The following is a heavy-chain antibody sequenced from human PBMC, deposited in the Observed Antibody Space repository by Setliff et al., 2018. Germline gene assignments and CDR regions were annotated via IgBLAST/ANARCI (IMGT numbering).Heavy chain of an antibody. CDR2: IYYSGST. Sequence: TSETLSLTCTVSGGSFTTYYWSWIRQSPGKGLEWIGYIYYSGSTNYNPSLKSRVTISVDTSKNQFSLKLSSVTAADTAVNYCARERFYGDNRDYFGPHSWGQGTLVTVSS. J-gene: IGHJ4*02. CDR1: GGSFTTYY. D-gene: IGHD3-22*01. CDR3: ARERFYGDNRDYFGPHS. V-gene: IGHV4-59*12.